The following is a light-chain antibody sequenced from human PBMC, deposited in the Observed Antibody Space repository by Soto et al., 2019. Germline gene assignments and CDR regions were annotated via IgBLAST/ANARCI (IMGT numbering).Light chain of an antibody. Sequence: DIQMTQSPSTLSASVGDRVTITCRASQSISSWLAWYQQKPGKAPKLLIYDASSLESGVPSRFSGSGSGTEFTLTISSLQPDDLATYHCQQYNSYPGTFGQGTKVEI. CDR2: DAS. J-gene: IGKJ1*01. V-gene: IGKV1-5*01. CDR1: QSISSW. CDR3: QQYNSYPGT.